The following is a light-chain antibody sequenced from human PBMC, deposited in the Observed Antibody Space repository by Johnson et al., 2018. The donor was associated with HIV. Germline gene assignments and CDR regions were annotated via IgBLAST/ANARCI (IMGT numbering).Light chain of an antibody. V-gene: IGLV1-51*01. J-gene: IGLJ1*01. CDR2: DNN. CDR3: GTWDSSLNTFV. Sequence: QSVLTQPPSVSAAPGQKVTISCSGTSSNIGNNYVSWYQQFTGTAPKLVIYDNNKRPSGIPDRFSGSKSGTSATLGITGLQTGDEADYYCGTWDSSLNTFVFGTGTRVTVL. CDR1: SSNIGNNY.